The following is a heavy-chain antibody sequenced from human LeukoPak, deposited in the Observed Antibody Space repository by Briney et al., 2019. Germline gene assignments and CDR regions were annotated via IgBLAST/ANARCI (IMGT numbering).Heavy chain of an antibody. CDR2: IIGSGSST. D-gene: IGHD3-10*01. Sequence: GGSLRLSCAASGFTFDDYGMSWVRQAPGKGLEWVSVIIGSGSSTYYADSVKGRFTISRDNSKNTLYLQMNSLRAEDTAVYYCAKSGSGSWDYWGQGTLVTVSS. CDR3: AKSGSGSWDY. J-gene: IGHJ4*02. V-gene: IGHV3-23*01. CDR1: GFTFDDYG.